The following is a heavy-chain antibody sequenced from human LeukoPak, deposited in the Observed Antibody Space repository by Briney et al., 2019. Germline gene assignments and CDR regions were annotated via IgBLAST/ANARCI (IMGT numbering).Heavy chain of an antibody. Sequence: PGGSLRLSCAASGFTFSNYAMTWVRQAPGKGLEWVSSITDGGGDTAYADSVKGRFTISRDNSKNTLYLQMNSLRADDTAVYYCAKSPKDTAPLGARTGGQGALVTVSS. D-gene: IGHD5-18*01. V-gene: IGHV3-23*01. CDR3: AKSPKDTAPLGART. J-gene: IGHJ4*02. CDR1: GFTFSNYA. CDR2: ITDGGGDT.